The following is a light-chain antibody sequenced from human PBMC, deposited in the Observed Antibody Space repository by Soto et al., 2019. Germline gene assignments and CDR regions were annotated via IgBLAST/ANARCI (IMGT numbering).Light chain of an antibody. CDR2: GAS. CDR3: QKYNSAPRT. V-gene: IGKV3-15*01. CDR1: QSVSSN. Sequence: EIVLTQSPGTLSVSPGERATLSCRASQSVSSNLAWYQQKPGQAPRLLIYGASTRATGIPARFSGSGSGTEFTLTISSLQPEDVATYYCQKYNSAPRTFGQGTKVDIK. J-gene: IGKJ1*01.